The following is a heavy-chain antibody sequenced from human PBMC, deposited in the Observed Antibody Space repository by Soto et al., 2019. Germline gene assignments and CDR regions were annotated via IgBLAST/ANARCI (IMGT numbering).Heavy chain of an antibody. V-gene: IGHV3-23*01. CDR2: VSGDGGNT. CDR3: AKSVVVEGGYFDY. J-gene: IGHJ4*02. D-gene: IGHD2-2*01. CDR1: GFSFSSYA. Sequence: EVQLLESGGGSVQPGESLRLSCAASGFSFSSYAMTWVRQAPGKGLEWVSTVSGDGGNTYSADSVKGRFTISRDNXKNTLYLQMNSLRAGDTAIYYCAKSVVVEGGYFDYWGQGTLVTVSS.